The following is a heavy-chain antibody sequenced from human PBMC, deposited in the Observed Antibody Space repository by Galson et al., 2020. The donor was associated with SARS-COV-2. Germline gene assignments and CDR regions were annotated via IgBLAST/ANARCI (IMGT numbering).Heavy chain of an antibody. CDR2: ISWNSGMI. V-gene: IGHV3-9*01. D-gene: IGHD3-22*01. J-gene: IGHJ3*02. Sequence: GGSLRLSCATSGFTFADYAMNWVRHAPGKGLEWVSGISWNSGMITYADSVKGRFIISRDNAKHSLYLQMNNLRTEDTALYYCFVDSSGDWSDAFDMWGQGTMVTVSS. CDR3: FVDSSGDWSDAFDM. CDR1: GFTFADYA.